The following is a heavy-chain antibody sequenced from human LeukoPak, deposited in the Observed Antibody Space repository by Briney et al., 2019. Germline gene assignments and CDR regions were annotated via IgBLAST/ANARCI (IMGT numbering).Heavy chain of an antibody. CDR1: GFTFSSYA. J-gene: IGHJ6*03. CDR2: LSDDGTNE. Sequence: GGSLRLSCAASGFTFSSYAMHWVRQAPGKGLEWVAVLSDDGTNEYYADSVKGRFTISRDNSKYTLYLQMNSLTTEDTAVYYCAKDMLDGVPLTSYYMDVWGRGTTVTVSS. CDR3: AKDMLDGVPLTSYYMDV. D-gene: IGHD2-8*01. V-gene: IGHV3-30*18.